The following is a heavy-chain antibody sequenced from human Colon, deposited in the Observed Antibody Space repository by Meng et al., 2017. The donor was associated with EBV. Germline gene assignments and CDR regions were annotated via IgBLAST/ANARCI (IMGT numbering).Heavy chain of an antibody. V-gene: IGHV4-30-4*01. CDR2: IYYTGST. Sequence: RWQDSGPVLVKLAQPLSLPVTVPGGSINSGDYSWGWTRQPPGKGLEWIGYIYYTGSTYYSPSLKSRVTISMDTSKNQFSLRLSSVTAADTAVYYCARNYYFDYWGQGTLVTVSS. J-gene: IGHJ4*02. CDR1: GGSINSGDYS. CDR3: ARNYYFDY.